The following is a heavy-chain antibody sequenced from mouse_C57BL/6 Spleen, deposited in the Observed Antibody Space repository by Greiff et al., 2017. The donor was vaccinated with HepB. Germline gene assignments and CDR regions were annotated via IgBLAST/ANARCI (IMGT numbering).Heavy chain of an antibody. CDR3: ARHSGSSSSGYWYFDV. V-gene: IGHV5-2*01. CDR1: EYEFPSHD. D-gene: IGHD1-1*01. Sequence: DVKLVESGGGLVQPGESLKLSCESNEYEFPSHDMSWVRKTPEKRLELVAAINSDGGSTYYPDTMERRFIISRDNTKKTLYLQMSSLRSEDTALYYCARHSGSSSSGYWYFDVWGTGTTVTVSS. CDR2: INSDGGST. J-gene: IGHJ1*03.